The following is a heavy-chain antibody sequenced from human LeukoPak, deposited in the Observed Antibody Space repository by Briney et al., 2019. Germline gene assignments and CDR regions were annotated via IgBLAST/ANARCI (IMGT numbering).Heavy chain of an antibody. Sequence: GGSLRLSCAASGFTFNNYAMSWVRQAPGKGLEWVSAIGGSGSSTYYTDSVKGRFTISRDNAKNSLYLQMNSLRAEDTAFYYCTREGAAAGTHWFDPWGQGTLVTVSS. CDR1: GFTFNNYA. V-gene: IGHV3-23*01. D-gene: IGHD6-13*01. CDR2: IGGSGSST. CDR3: TREGAAAGTHWFDP. J-gene: IGHJ5*02.